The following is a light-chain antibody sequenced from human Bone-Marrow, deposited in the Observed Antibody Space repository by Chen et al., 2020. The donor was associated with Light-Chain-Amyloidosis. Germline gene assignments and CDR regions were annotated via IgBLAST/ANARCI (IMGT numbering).Light chain of an antibody. CDR3: QVWDRSSDRPV. CDR2: DDS. Sequence: SYVRTQPSSVSVAPGQTATIACGGNNIGSTSVHWYPQTPGQAPLLVVYDDSDRPSGIPERLSGSNSGNTATLTISRVEAGDEADYYCQVWDRSSDRPVFGGGTKLTVL. V-gene: IGLV3-21*02. J-gene: IGLJ3*02. CDR1: NIGSTS.